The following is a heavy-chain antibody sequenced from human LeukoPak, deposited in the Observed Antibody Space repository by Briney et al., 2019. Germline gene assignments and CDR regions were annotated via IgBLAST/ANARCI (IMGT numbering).Heavy chain of an antibody. D-gene: IGHD3-10*01. V-gene: IGHV4-38-2*02. CDR3: ARAHMIYFGSGRNQVNWFDP. Sequence: SETLSLTCTVSGYSISSGYYWGWIRQPPGKGLEWIGSIYHSGSTYYNPSLKSRVTISVDTSKNQFSLKLSSVTAADTAVYYCARAHMIYFGSGRNQVNWFDPWGQGTLVTVSS. CDR2: IYHSGST. J-gene: IGHJ5*02. CDR1: GYSISSGYY.